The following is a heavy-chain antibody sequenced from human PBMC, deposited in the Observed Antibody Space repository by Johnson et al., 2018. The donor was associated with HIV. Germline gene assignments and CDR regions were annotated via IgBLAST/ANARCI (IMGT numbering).Heavy chain of an antibody. V-gene: IGHV3-30*02. J-gene: IGHJ3*02. D-gene: IGHD3-22*01. Sequence: QVQLVESGGGVVQPGGSLRLSCEASGFSFSTYGMHWVRQAPGKGLEWVTFLRYDGTNKYYIDSVKGRFTISRDNAKNSLYLQMNSLSAEDTAVYYCAREGDSSGAGAFDIWGQGTMVTVSS. CDR1: GFSFSTYG. CDR3: AREGDSSGAGAFDI. CDR2: LRYDGTNK.